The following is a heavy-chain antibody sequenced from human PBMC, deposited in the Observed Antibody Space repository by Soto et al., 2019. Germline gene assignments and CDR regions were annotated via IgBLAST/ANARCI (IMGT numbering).Heavy chain of an antibody. CDR3: ARDGKRGYCSGGSCAAGYYYYMDV. CDR2: IYYSGNT. CDR1: GDSINSDKYY. J-gene: IGHJ6*03. Sequence: PSETLSLTCSVSGDSINSDKYYWGWIRQHPGKGLEWIGSIYYSGNTYYNPSLKSRVTISVDTSKNQFSLKLSSVTAADTAVYYCARDGKRGYCSGGSCAAGYYYYMDVWGKGTTVTVSS. D-gene: IGHD2-15*01. V-gene: IGHV4-31*03.